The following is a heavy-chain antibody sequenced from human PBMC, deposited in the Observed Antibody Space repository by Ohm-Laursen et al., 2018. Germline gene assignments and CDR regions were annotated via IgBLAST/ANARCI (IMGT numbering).Heavy chain of an antibody. D-gene: IGHD4-17*01. J-gene: IGHJ4*02. CDR2: ISVSGSST. Sequence: SLRLSCSASGFTFSISGMTWVRQAPGKGLEWVSGISVSGSSTDYADSVKGRFTISRDNSKNTLYLQMNSLRVEDTAVYYCARARSLNGDYVEIDYWGQGTLVTVSS. CDR3: ARARSLNGDYVEIDY. CDR1: GFTFSISG. V-gene: IGHV3-23*01.